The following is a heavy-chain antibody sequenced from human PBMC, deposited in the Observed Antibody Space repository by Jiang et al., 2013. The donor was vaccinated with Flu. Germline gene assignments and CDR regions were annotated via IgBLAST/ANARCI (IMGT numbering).Heavy chain of an antibody. CDR2: NPSGGST. Sequence: NPSGGSTSYAQKFQGRVTMTRDTSTSTVYMELSSLRSEDTAVYYCARGKSYYVACLRYWGQGTLVTVSS. CDR3: ARGKSYYVACLRY. J-gene: IGHJ4*02. V-gene: IGHV1-46*01. D-gene: IGHD1-26*01.